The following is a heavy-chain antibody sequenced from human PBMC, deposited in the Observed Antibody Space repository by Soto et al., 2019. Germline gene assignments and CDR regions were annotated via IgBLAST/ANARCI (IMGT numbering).Heavy chain of an antibody. CDR1: GFAFSNCA. CDR3: TKDVTGDIGADF. J-gene: IGHJ4*02. D-gene: IGHD2-21*02. V-gene: IGHV3-23*05. CDR2: IKTSGDTT. Sequence: EVQLLESGGDLAQPGGSLRLSCAASGFAFSNCAMSWVRQAPGKGLEWVSTIKTSGDTTFYADPVKGRFTTSRDDSKNTLYLQMNSLRAEDTATYYCTKDVTGDIGADFWGQGTPVTVSS.